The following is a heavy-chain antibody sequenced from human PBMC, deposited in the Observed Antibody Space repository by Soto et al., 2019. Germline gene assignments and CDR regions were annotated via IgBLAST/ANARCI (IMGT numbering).Heavy chain of an antibody. CDR3: ARHKDDITIFGVVILHPFDY. V-gene: IGHV4-39*01. CDR1: GGSISSSSYY. D-gene: IGHD3-3*01. CDR2: IYYSGST. Sequence: PSETLSLTCTVSGGSISSSSYYWGWIRQPPGKGLEWIGSIYYSGSTYYNPSLKSRVTISVDTSKNQFSLKLSSVTAADTAVYYCARHKDDITIFGVVILHPFDYWGQGTLVTVSS. J-gene: IGHJ4*02.